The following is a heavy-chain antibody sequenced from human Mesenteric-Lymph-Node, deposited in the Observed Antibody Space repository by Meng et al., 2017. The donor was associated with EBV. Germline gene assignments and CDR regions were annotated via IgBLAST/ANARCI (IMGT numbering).Heavy chain of an antibody. J-gene: IGHJ5*02. D-gene: IGHD6-19*01. Sequence: QITLKESGPTLVKPTQTLTLTCTFSGFSLTTSGVGVGWIRQPPGKALEWLALIYWDDDKRYSPSLKSRLTITRDTSKNQVVLTMTNMDPVDTATYYCAHRRALGSGWYEEWFDPWGQGPRVTVYS. CDR1: GFSLTTSGVG. CDR3: AHRRALGSGWYEEWFDP. CDR2: IYWDDDK. V-gene: IGHV2-5*02.